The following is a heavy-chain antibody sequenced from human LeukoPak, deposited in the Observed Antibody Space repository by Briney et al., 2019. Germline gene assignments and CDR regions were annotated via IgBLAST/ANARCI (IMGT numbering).Heavy chain of an antibody. CDR1: GGSINSYY. J-gene: IGHJ4*02. CDR3: ARGTMATLYFDY. V-gene: IGHV4-4*07. D-gene: IGHD2-2*01. Sequence: PSETLSLTCTASGGSINSYYWSWIRQSAGKGLEWIGRIYSTGITDYNPSLKSRVSMSIDMSKNQFSLKLYSVTAADTAVYFCARGTMATLYFDYWGQGTLVTVSS. CDR2: IYSTGIT.